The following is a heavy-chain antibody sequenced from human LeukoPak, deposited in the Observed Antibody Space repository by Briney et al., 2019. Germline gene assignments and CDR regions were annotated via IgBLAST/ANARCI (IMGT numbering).Heavy chain of an antibody. Sequence: PSETLSLTCTVSGGSINSYYWSWIRQPPGKGLEWIGYIYYSGSTNYNPSLKSRVTISVDTSKNQFSLKLSSVTAADTAVYYCARTLKIAAAATTPYWYFDLWGRGTLVTVSS. V-gene: IGHV4-59*12. D-gene: IGHD6-13*01. CDR2: IYYSGST. J-gene: IGHJ2*01. CDR3: ARTLKIAAAATTPYWYFDL. CDR1: GGSINSYY.